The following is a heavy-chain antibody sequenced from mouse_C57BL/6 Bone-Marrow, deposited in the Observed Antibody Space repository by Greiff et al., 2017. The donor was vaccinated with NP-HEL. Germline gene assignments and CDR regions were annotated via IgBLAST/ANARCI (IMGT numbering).Heavy chain of an antibody. Sequence: EVKLVESEGGLVQPGSSMKLSCTTSGFTFSDYYMAWVRQVPEKGLDWVANINYDGSSTYYLDSLKSRFLISRDKAKNILYLQMRSLKSEDTATYYCAKEGGLRRRTYAMDYWGQGTSVTVSS. CDR2: INYDGSST. D-gene: IGHD2-4*01. J-gene: IGHJ4*01. CDR3: AKEGGLRRRTYAMDY. V-gene: IGHV5-16*01. CDR1: GFTFSDYY.